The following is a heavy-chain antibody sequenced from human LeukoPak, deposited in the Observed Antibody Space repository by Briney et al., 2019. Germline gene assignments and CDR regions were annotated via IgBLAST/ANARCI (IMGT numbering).Heavy chain of an antibody. V-gene: IGHV1-46*01. CDR2: INPSGGAT. Sequence: ASVKVSCKASGYTFTSYYMHWVRQAPGQGLEWMGIINPSGGATKYAQKFQGRVTMTRDTSTSTLYMELSSLRSEDTAVYYCARDLGITMIVNYFDYWGQEPWSPSPQ. CDR1: GYTFTSYY. CDR3: ARDLGITMIVNYFDY. D-gene: IGHD3-22*01. J-gene: IGHJ4*01.